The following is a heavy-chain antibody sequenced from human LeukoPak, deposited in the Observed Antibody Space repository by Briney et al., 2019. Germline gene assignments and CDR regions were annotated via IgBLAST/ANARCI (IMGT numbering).Heavy chain of an antibody. CDR2: INAGNGYT. D-gene: IGHD2-15*01. J-gene: IGHJ1*01. Sequence: ASVKVSCKASGYTFTSYAMHWVRQAPGHRLEWMGWINAGNGYTKYSQKFQGRVTITRDTSASTAYMELSSLRSEDTAVYYCARVEGYCSGGSCYSGYFQHWGQGTLVTVSS. CDR1: GYTFTSYA. CDR3: ARVEGYCSGGSCYSGYFQH. V-gene: IGHV1-3*01.